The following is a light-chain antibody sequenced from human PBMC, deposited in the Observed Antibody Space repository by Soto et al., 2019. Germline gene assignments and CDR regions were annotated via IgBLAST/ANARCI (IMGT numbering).Light chain of an antibody. CDR3: QQYKSWPYT. J-gene: IGKJ2*01. V-gene: IGKV1-5*03. Sequence: DIQMTQSPSTLSASVGDRVTITCRASQSINSWLAWYQQKPGKAPKLLIYKASSLESGVPSRFSGSGSGTEFTLTISCLQPDDVATYYCQQYKSWPYTFGQGTKVDIK. CDR1: QSINSW. CDR2: KAS.